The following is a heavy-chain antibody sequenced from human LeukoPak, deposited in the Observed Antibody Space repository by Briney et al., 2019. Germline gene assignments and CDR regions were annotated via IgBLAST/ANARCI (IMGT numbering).Heavy chain of an antibody. V-gene: IGHV3-23*01. CDR2: ISGSGGST. D-gene: IGHD6-13*01. CDR3: ANDLPITEQAYYYGMDV. J-gene: IGHJ6*02. CDR1: GFTFSSYA. Sequence: GGSLRLSCAASGFTFSSYAMSWVRQAPGKGLEWVSAISGSGGSTYYADSVKGRFTISRDNSKNTLYLQMNSLRAEDTAVYYCANDLPITEQAYYYGMDVWGQGTTVTVSS.